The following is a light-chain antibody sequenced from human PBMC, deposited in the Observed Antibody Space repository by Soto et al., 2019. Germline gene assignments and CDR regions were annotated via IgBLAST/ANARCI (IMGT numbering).Light chain of an antibody. CDR3: AAWDDSLNGWV. Sequence: QSVLTQPPSASGTPGQSVTISCSGSSSNIGRNNVNWYQQLPGTAPKLLIYSNYQRPSGVPDRFSGSRSGNSASLAISGLQSDDEDDYYCAAWDDSLNGWVFGRGTKLTVL. J-gene: IGLJ3*02. V-gene: IGLV1-44*01. CDR1: SSNIGRNN. CDR2: SNY.